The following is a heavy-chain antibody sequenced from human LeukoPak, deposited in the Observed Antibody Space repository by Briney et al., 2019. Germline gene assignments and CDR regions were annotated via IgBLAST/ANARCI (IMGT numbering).Heavy chain of an antibody. Sequence: PGGSLRLSCAASGFTVSSNYMSWVRQAPGKGLEWVSVIYSGGSTYYADSVKGRFTISRDNSKNTLYLQMNSLRAEDTAVYYCARGYSGYRFDYWGQGTLVTVSS. CDR2: IYSGGST. CDR3: ARGYSGYRFDY. J-gene: IGHJ4*02. D-gene: IGHD5-12*01. CDR1: GFTVSSNY. V-gene: IGHV3-53*01.